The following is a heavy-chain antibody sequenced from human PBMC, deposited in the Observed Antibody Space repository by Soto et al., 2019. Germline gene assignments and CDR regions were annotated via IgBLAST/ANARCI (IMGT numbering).Heavy chain of an antibody. CDR3: ARDVHPYYYDSSGYLYYGMDV. CDR2: IYYSGST. CDR1: GGSISSYY. V-gene: IGHV4-59*01. Sequence: PSETLSLTCTVSGGSISSYYWSWIRQPPGKGLEWIGYIYYSGSTNYNPSLKSRVTISVDTSKNQFSLKLSSVTAADTAVYYCARDVHPYYYDSSGYLYYGMDVWGQGTTVTVSS. D-gene: IGHD3-22*01. J-gene: IGHJ6*02.